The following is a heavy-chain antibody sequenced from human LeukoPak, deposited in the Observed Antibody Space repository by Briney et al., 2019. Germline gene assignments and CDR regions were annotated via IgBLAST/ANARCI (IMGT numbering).Heavy chain of an antibody. CDR3: ARERYNELGPDY. Sequence: ASVKVSCKASGGTFSSYAISWVRQAPGQGLEWMGGIIPIFGTANYAQKFQGRVTITADESTSTAYMELSSLRSEDTAVYYCARERYNELGPDYWGQGTLVTVSS. CDR2: IIPIFGTA. CDR1: GGTFSSYA. V-gene: IGHV1-69*13. D-gene: IGHD7-27*01. J-gene: IGHJ4*02.